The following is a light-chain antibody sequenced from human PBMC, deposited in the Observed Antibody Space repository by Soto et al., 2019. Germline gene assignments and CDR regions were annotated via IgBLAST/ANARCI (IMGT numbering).Light chain of an antibody. CDR1: QSVNSRY. CDR2: EAS. CDR3: QQYGRPPRTT. V-gene: IGKV3-20*01. Sequence: IVLSQSPGTLSLSPGERATLSCRASQSVNSRYIAWYQFKPGQAPRLLIYEASSRATGIPDRFSGGGSGTDFTLSISKVEPEDFAVYYCQQYGRPPRTTFGQGTRPEIK. J-gene: IGKJ5*01.